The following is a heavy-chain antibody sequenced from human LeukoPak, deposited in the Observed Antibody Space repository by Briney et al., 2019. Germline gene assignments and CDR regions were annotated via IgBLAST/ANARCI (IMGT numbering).Heavy chain of an antibody. CDR2: INHSGST. J-gene: IGHJ5*02. CDR1: GGSFSGYY. V-gene: IGHV4-34*01. Sequence: SETLSLTCAVYGGSFSGYYWSWIRQPPGKGLEWIGEINHSGSTNYNPSLKSRVTISVDTSKNQFSLKLSSVTAADTAVYHCARGAITMIVVARYNWFDPWGQGTLVTVSS. CDR3: ARGAITMIVVARYNWFDP. D-gene: IGHD3-22*01.